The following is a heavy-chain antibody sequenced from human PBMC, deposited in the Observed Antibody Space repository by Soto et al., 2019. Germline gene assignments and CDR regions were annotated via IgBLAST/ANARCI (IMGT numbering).Heavy chain of an antibody. Sequence: SETLSLTCTVSGGSISSYYWSWIRQPPGKGLEWIGYIYYSGSTNYNPSLKSRVTISVDTSKNQFSLKLSSVTAADTAVYYCARGGVATDAFDIWGQGTMVTVSS. D-gene: IGHD5-12*01. CDR2: IYYSGST. J-gene: IGHJ3*02. CDR3: ARGGVATDAFDI. V-gene: IGHV4-59*01. CDR1: GGSISSYY.